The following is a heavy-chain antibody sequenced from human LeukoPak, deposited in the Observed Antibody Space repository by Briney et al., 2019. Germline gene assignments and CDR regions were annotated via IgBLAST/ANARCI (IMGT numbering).Heavy chain of an antibody. CDR3: ARDLPPLDY. V-gene: IGHV3-48*01. J-gene: IGHJ4*02. Sequence: GGSLRLSCAAPGFTFSSYSMNWVRQAPGKGLEWVSYISSSSSTIYYADSVKGRFTISRDNAKNSLYLQMNSLRAEDTAVYYCARDLPPLDYWGQGILVTVSS. CDR2: ISSSSSTI. CDR1: GFTFSSYS.